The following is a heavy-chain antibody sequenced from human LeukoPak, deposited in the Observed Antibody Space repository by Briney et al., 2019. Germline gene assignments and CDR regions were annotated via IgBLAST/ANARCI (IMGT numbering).Heavy chain of an antibody. Sequence: PGGSLRLSCAASGFTFSDYYMSWVRQAPGKGLEYVSSISSEGKTTYYADSVKGRFTISRDNSKNTLYLQMSSLRPEDTAVYYCVKDRWVDHWGQGTLVTVSS. V-gene: IGHV3-64D*06. CDR2: ISSEGKTT. CDR3: VKDRWVDH. D-gene: IGHD6-13*01. J-gene: IGHJ4*02. CDR1: GFTFSDYY.